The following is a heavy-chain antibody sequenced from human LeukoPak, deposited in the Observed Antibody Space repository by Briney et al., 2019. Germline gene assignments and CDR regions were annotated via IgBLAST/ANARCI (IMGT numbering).Heavy chain of an antibody. CDR1: SGSISSSSYY. V-gene: IGHV4-39*01. CDR3: ARHPQCSTSSCSFYGFDY. J-gene: IGHJ4*02. CDR2: IYYSGST. D-gene: IGHD2-2*01. Sequence: SETLSLTCTVSSGSISSSSYYWGWIRQPPGKGLEWIGTIYYSGSTYYNPSLKSRVTISVDTSKNRFSLKLSSVTAADTAVYYCARHPQCSTSSCSFYGFDYWGQGTLVTVSS.